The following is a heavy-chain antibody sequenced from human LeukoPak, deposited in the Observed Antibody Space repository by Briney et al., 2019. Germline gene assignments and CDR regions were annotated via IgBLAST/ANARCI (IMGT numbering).Heavy chain of an antibody. CDR1: GFTFSSSA. Sequence: PGGSLRLSCAASGFTFSSSAMSWVRQAPGKGLEWVSAISGNGGSTHYADSVKGRFTISRDNSKNTLYMQMNSLRAEDTAVYFCASQKENFYDSSGNKWGQGTLVTVSS. D-gene: IGHD3-22*01. J-gene: IGHJ4*02. CDR2: ISGNGGST. V-gene: IGHV3-23*01. CDR3: ASQKENFYDSSGNK.